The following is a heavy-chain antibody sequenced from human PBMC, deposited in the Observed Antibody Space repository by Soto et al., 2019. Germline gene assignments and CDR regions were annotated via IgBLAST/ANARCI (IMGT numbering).Heavy chain of an antibody. V-gene: IGHV3-73*01. J-gene: IGHJ4*02. Sequence: LGGSLRLSCAASGFTFSGSAMHWVRQASGKGLEWVGRIRSKANSYATAYAASVKGRFTISRDDSKNTAYLQMNSLKTEDTAVYYCTSPGAAAGTLDYWGQGTLVTVSS. CDR2: IRSKANSYAT. D-gene: IGHD6-13*01. CDR3: TSPGAAAGTLDY. CDR1: GFTFSGSA.